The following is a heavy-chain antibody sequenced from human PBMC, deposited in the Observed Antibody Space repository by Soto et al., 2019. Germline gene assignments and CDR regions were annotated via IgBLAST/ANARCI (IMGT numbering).Heavy chain of an antibody. D-gene: IGHD6-13*01. CDR1: GGSISSYY. Sequence: PSETLSLTCTVSGGSISSYYWSWIRQPPGKGLEWIGYIYYSGSTNYNPSLKSRVTISVDTSKNQFSLKLSSVTAADTAVYYCARGISSWYANDAFDIWGQGTMVT. CDR2: IYYSGST. V-gene: IGHV4-59*08. J-gene: IGHJ3*02. CDR3: ARGISSWYANDAFDI.